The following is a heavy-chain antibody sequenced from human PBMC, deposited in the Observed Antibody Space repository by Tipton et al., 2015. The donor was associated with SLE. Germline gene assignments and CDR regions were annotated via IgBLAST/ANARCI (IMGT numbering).Heavy chain of an antibody. CDR2: IYHSGGT. V-gene: IGHV4-30-2*01. J-gene: IGHJ4*02. Sequence: TLSLTCAVSGGSISSGGYSWSWIRQPPGKGLEWIGYIYHSGGTYYNPSFKSRVTISVDRSKNQFSLKLSSVTAAVSAVYYCARGIHYCFYYWGQGTLVTVSS. CDR3: ARGIHYCFYY. CDR1: GGSISSGGYS.